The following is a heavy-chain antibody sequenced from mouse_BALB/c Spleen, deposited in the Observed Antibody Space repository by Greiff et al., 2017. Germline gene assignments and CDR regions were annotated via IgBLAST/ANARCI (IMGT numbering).Heavy chain of an antibody. CDR1: GYSITSDYA. J-gene: IGHJ2*01. V-gene: IGHV3-2*02. Sequence: EVKLQESGPGLVKPSQSLSLTCTVTGYSITSDYAWNWIRQFPGNKLEWMGYISYSGSTSYNPSLKSRISITRDTSKNQFFLQLNSVTTEDTATYYCARTGFYYYGSSYVFFDYWGQGTTLTVSS. D-gene: IGHD1-1*01. CDR2: ISYSGST. CDR3: ARTGFYYYGSSYVFFDY.